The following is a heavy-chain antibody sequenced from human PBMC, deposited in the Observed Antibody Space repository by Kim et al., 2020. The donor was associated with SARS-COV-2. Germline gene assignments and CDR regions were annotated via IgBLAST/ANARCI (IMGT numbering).Heavy chain of an antibody. V-gene: IGHV3-74*01. CDR3: ATGELQYYFDY. CDR2: T. D-gene: IGHD1-26*01. Sequence: TSYADSVKGRFTISRDNAKNTLYLQMNSLRAEDTAVYYCATGELQYYFDYWGQGTLVTVSS. J-gene: IGHJ4*02.